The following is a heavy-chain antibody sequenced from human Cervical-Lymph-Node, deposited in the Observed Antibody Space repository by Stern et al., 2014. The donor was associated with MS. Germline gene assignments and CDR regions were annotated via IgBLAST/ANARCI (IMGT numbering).Heavy chain of an antibody. Sequence: EVQLVQSGGRLVQPGGSLRLSCAASGLTLSLYGMNWVRQAPGKVLEWVPYISSSSSTIYYADSVEGRFTISRDNAKNSLYLQMNSLRAEDTAVYYCARGYGYFDYWGQGTLVTVSS. CDR3: ARGYGYFDY. CDR1: GLTLSLYG. CDR2: ISSSSSTI. D-gene: IGHD4-17*01. V-gene: IGHV3-48*01. J-gene: IGHJ4*02.